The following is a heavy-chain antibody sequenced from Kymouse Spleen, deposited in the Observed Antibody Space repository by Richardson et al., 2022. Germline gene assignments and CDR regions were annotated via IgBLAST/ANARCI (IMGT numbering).Heavy chain of an antibody. CDR2: INHSGST. CDR3: ARKGIAARRDWFDP. J-gene: IGHJ5*02. V-gene: IGHV4-34*01. D-gene: IGHD6-6*01. Sequence: QVQLQQWGAGLLKPSETLSLTCAVYGGSFSGYYWSWIRQPPGKGLEWIGEINHSGSTNYNPSLKSRVTISVDTSKNQFSLKLSSVTAADTAVYYCARKGIAARRDWFDPWGQGTLVTVSS. CDR1: GGSFSGYY.